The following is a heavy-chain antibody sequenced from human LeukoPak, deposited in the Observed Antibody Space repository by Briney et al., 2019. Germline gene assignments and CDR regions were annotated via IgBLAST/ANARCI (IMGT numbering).Heavy chain of an antibody. Sequence: ASVKVSCKASGYTFTSYGISWVRQAPGQGLEWMGWISAYNGNTNYAQKLQGRVTMTTDTSTSTAYMELRSLRSDDTAVYYCARDRGDYGSGSYCKAWGQGTLVTVSS. CDR1: GYTFTSYG. J-gene: IGHJ5*02. V-gene: IGHV1-18*01. D-gene: IGHD3-10*01. CDR3: ARDRGDYGSGSYCKA. CDR2: ISAYNGNT.